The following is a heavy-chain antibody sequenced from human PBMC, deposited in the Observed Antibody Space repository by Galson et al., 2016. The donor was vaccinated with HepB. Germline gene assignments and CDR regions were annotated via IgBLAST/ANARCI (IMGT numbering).Heavy chain of an antibody. D-gene: IGHD3-22*01. V-gene: IGHV1-69*13. CDR2: FIPMYGTA. CDR1: GGIFRNFA. Sequence: SVKVSCKASGGIFRNFAISWVRQAPGQGLEWMGGFIPMYGTADYAPKLQNRVSITADEATTTVYLEMSSLRSDDTAVYYCARVPNYYDSSAEGPWGQGTLVTVSS. J-gene: IGHJ5*02. CDR3: ARVPNYYDSSAEGP.